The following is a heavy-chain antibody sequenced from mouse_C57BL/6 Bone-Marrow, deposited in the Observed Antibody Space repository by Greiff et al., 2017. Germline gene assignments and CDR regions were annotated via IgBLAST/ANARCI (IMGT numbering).Heavy chain of an antibody. V-gene: IGHV1-72*01. Sequence: VQLQQPGAELVKPGASVKLSCKASGYPFTSYWMHWVKQRPGRGLEWIGRIDPNSGGTKYNEKFKSTATLTVDKPSSTAYMQLSSLTSEDAAVDYCAREGSFDYYGSSYEDYAMYYWGQGTSVTVSS. CDR1: GYPFTSYW. CDR3: AREGSFDYYGSSYEDYAMYY. J-gene: IGHJ4*01. D-gene: IGHD1-1*01. CDR2: IDPNSGGT.